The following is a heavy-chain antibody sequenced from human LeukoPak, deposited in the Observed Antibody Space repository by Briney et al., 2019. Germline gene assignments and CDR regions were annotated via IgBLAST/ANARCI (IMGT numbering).Heavy chain of an antibody. CDR3: AKVVDWTGTFDY. CDR2: ISWNSGSI. V-gene: IGHV3-9*01. J-gene: IGHJ4*02. Sequence: PGRSLRLSCAASGFTFDDYAMHWVRQAPGKGLEWVSGISWNSGSIGYADSVKGRFTISRDNAKNSLYLQMNSLRAEDTALYYCAKVVDWTGTFDYWGQGTLVTVSS. CDR1: GFTFDDYA. D-gene: IGHD3/OR15-3a*01.